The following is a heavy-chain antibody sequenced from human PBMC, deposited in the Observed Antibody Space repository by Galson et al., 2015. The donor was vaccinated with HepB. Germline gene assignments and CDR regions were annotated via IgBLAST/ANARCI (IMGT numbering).Heavy chain of an antibody. J-gene: IGHJ4*02. D-gene: IGHD1-26*01. V-gene: IGHV3-48*01. CDR2: ISSSGSTI. CDR1: GFTFGNYK. Sequence: SLRLSCAASGFTFGNYKMNWVRQAPGKGLEWVSYISSSGSTIYYADSVKGRFTVSRDNARNSLYLQMNSLRADDTAVYYCARDPTSGTLWGRGTLVTVSS. CDR3: ARDPTSGTL.